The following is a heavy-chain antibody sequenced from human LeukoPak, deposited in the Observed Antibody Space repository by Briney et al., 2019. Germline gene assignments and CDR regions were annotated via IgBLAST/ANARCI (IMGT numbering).Heavy chain of an antibody. D-gene: IGHD2-15*01. CDR2: ITSDSKTI. J-gene: IGHJ3*01. CDR3: ARDKGIVEDRPDAFDV. V-gene: IGHV3-21*06. CDR1: GFSFKSYT. Sequence: PGGSLRLSCAASGFSFKSYTMNWVRQAPGKGPEWLSSITSDSKTIYYADSVKGRFTISRDNTQSSLFLEMTGLRGEDSALYFCARDKGIVEDRPDAFDVWGQGTLVGVSS.